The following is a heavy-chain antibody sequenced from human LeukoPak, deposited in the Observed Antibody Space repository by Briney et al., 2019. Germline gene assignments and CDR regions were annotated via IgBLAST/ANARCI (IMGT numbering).Heavy chain of an antibody. V-gene: IGHV3-9*01. D-gene: IGHD1-1*01. Sequence: PGGSLRLSCAASGFTFDDYAMHWVRQAPGKGLEWVSGISWNSGSIGYADSVKGRFTISRDNAKNSLYLQMNSLRAEDTALYYCAKALERRIYYYGVDVWGQGTTVTVSS. CDR2: ISWNSGSI. J-gene: IGHJ6*02. CDR3: AKALERRIYYYGVDV. CDR1: GFTFDDYA.